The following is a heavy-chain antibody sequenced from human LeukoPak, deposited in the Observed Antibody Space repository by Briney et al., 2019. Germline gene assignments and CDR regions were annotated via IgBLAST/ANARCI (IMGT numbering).Heavy chain of an antibody. J-gene: IGHJ4*02. CDR1: GFTFSSYS. D-gene: IGHD4-17*01. CDR2: ISSSSSYI. Sequence: KPGGSLRLSCAASGFTFSSYSMNWVRQAPGKGLEWVSSISSSSSYIYYADSVKGRFTISRDNAKNSLYLQMNSLRAEDTAVYYCARHLTTVTTRYYFDYWGQGTLVTVSS. CDR3: ARHLTTVTTRYYFDY. V-gene: IGHV3-21*01.